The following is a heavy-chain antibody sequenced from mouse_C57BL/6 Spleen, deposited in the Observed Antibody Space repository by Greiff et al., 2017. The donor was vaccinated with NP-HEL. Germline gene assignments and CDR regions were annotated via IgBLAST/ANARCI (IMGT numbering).Heavy chain of an antibody. CDR1: GYTFTGYW. Sequence: VQLQQSGAELMKPGASVKLSCKATGYTFTGYWIEWVKQRPGHGLEWIGEILPGSGCTNYNEKFKGKATFTADTSSNTAYMQLSSLTTEDSAIYYCASPSPSILLRCQRFAYWGHGTLVTVSA. V-gene: IGHV1-9*01. CDR2: ILPGSGCT. CDR3: ASPSPSILLRCQRFAY. J-gene: IGHJ3*01. D-gene: IGHD1-1*01.